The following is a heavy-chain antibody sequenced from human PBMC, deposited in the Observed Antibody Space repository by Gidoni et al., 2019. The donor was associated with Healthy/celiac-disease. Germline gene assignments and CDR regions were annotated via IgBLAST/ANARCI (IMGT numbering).Heavy chain of an antibody. CDR2: IYHSGST. V-gene: IGHV4-4*02. J-gene: IGHJ4*02. CDR3: ARDPTSGSYGVEGDY. CDR1: GGSISSSNW. Sequence: QVQLQESGPGLVKPSGTLSLTCAVSGGSISSSNWWSWVRQPPGKGLEGIGEIYHSGSTNYNPSLKSRVTISVDKSKNKFSLKLSSVTAADTAVYYCARDPTSGSYGVEGDYWGQGTLVTVSS. D-gene: IGHD1-26*01.